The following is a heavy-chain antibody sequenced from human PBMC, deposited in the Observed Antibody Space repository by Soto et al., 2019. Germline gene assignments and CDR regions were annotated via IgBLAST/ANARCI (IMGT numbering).Heavy chain of an antibody. Sequence: PSETLSLTCTVSGGSISSGYYYWSSIRQPPGKGLEWIGYIYYSGSTYYNPSLKSRVTISVDTSKNQFSLKLSSVTAADTAVYYCARGRGYYGMDVWGQGTTVTVSS. J-gene: IGHJ6*02. V-gene: IGHV4-30-4*01. CDR2: IYYSGST. CDR3: ARGRGYYGMDV. CDR1: GGSISSGYYY.